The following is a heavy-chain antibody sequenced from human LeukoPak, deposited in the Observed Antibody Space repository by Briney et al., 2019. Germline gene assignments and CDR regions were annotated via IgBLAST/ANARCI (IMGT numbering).Heavy chain of an antibody. Sequence: PSETLSLTCTVSGDSISTSSYYWGWIRQPPGKGLEWLGSIYYSGSTYYNPSLKSRVTISVDTSKNQFSLNLYSVTAADTAVFYCARSYYYGYRQIDYWGQGTLVTVSS. CDR2: IYYSGST. J-gene: IGHJ4*02. CDR3: ARSYYYGYRQIDY. V-gene: IGHV4-39*01. CDR1: GDSISTSSYY. D-gene: IGHD3-10*01.